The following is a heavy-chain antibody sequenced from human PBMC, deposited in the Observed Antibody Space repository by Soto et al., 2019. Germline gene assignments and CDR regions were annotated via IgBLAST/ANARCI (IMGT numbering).Heavy chain of an antibody. D-gene: IGHD3-16*02. CDR3: ARDDYVWGSYRLVDY. J-gene: IGHJ4*02. CDR1: GFSFSSHS. Sequence: GGSLRLSCAASGFSFSSHSMNWVRQAPGKGLEWVSYISSSGSSIYYADSVKGRFTISRDNAKNSLYLQMNGLRAEDTAVYYCARDDYVWGSYRLVDYWGQGTLVTVSS. V-gene: IGHV3-48*01. CDR2: ISSSGSSI.